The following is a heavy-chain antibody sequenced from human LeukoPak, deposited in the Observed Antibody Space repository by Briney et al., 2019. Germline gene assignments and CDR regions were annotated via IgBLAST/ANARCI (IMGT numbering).Heavy chain of an antibody. D-gene: IGHD3-9*01. CDR2: INPNSGGT. CDR3: ASGYDILTGYLSPVGY. V-gene: IGHV1-2*02. CDR1: GDTFTGYY. J-gene: IGHJ4*02. Sequence: ASVKVSCKASGDTFTGYYMHWVRQAPGQGLEWMGWINPNSGGTNYAQKFQGRVTMTRDTSISTAHMELSRLRSDDTAVYYRASGYDILTGYLSPVGYWGQGTLVTVSS.